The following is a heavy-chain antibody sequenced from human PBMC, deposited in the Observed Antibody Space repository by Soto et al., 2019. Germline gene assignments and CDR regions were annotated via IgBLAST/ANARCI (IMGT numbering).Heavy chain of an antibody. Sequence: GGSLRLSCAASGFTFSSYAMSWVRQAPGMGLEWVSAISGSGGSTYYADSVKGRFTISRDNSKNTLYLQMNSLRAEDTAVYYCAKDIGYYYDSSGYCDYWGQGTLVTVSS. CDR1: GFTFSSYA. CDR2: ISGSGGST. V-gene: IGHV3-23*01. CDR3: AKDIGYYYDSSGYCDY. D-gene: IGHD3-22*01. J-gene: IGHJ4*02.